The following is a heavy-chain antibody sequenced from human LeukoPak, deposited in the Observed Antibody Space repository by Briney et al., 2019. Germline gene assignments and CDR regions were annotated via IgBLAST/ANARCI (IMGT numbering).Heavy chain of an antibody. J-gene: IGHJ6*03. CDR3: ARTVVPAAIVFFVSTYYYYMDV. Sequence: ASVKVSCKASGYTFTSYGISWVRQAPGQGLEWMGWISAYNGNTNYAQKLQGRVTMTTDTSTSTAYMELRSLRSDDTAVYYCARTVVPAAIVFFVSTYYYYMDVWGKGTTVTVSS. CDR2: ISAYNGNT. V-gene: IGHV1-18*01. CDR1: GYTFTSYG. D-gene: IGHD2-2*01.